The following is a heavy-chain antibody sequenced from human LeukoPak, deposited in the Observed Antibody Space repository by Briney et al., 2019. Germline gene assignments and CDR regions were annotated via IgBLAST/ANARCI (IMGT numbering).Heavy chain of an antibody. CDR3: ARVGSGSYHDAFDI. Sequence: ASVKVSCKASGYTFTGYYMHWVRQAPGQGLEWMGWTNPNSGGTNYAQKFQGRVTMTRDTSISTAYMELRSLRSDDTAVYYCARVGSGSYHDAFDIWGQGTMVTVSS. D-gene: IGHD1-26*01. V-gene: IGHV1-2*02. CDR1: GYTFTGYY. CDR2: TNPNSGGT. J-gene: IGHJ3*02.